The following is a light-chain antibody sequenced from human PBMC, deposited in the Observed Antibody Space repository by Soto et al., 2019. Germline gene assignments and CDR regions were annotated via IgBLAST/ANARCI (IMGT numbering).Light chain of an antibody. Sequence: EIVLTQSPGTLSLSPGERATLSCRASQSVTNNYLAWYQQIPDQAPRLLIYRASSRATGIPNRFSGSGSGTDFTLTISRLEPEDFAVYYCQQYGSSPFTFGPGTKVDIK. CDR1: QSVTNNY. CDR3: QQYGSSPFT. V-gene: IGKV3-20*01. J-gene: IGKJ3*01. CDR2: RAS.